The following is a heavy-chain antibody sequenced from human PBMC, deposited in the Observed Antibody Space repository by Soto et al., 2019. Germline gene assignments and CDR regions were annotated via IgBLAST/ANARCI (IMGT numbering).Heavy chain of an antibody. J-gene: IGHJ5*02. CDR3: AKEGYSSSSPRNWFDP. Sequence: GGSLRLSCAASGFTFSSYAMSWVRQAPGKGLEWVSAISGSGGSTYYADSVKGRFTISRDNSKNTLYLQMNSLRAEDTAVYYCAKEGYSSSSPRNWFDPWGQGTLVTVSS. D-gene: IGHD6-6*01. CDR1: GFTFSSYA. V-gene: IGHV3-23*01. CDR2: ISGSGGST.